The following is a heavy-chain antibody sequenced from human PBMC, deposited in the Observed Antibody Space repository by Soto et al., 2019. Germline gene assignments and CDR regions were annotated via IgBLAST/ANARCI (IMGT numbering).Heavy chain of an antibody. CDR2: IDPRDSYT. V-gene: IGHV5-10-1*03. Sequence: EVQLVQSGAEVKKPGASLRISCKGSGYSFTSYWISWVRQMPGKGLEWMGRIDPRDSYTTYSPSFQGHVTISADKSISTAYLQGRSLKASDTAMYYCARAIAARSSYGMDVWGQGTTVTVSS. D-gene: IGHD6-6*01. CDR3: ARAIAARSSYGMDV. CDR1: GYSFTSYW. J-gene: IGHJ6*02.